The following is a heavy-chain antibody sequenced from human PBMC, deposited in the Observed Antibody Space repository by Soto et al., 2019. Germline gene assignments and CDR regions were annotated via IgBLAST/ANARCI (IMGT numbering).Heavy chain of an antibody. CDR3: ERDAGRDTPTGRYYYYGMDV. J-gene: IGHJ6*02. V-gene: IGHV4-59*01. CDR1: GGSISSYY. Sequence: SETLSLTCTVSGGSISSYYWSWIRQPPGKGLEWIGYIYYSGSTNYNPSLKSRVTISVDTSKNQFSLKLSSVTAADTAVYYCERDAGRDTPTGRYYYYGMDVWGQGTAVTV. D-gene: IGHD5-18*01. CDR2: IYYSGST.